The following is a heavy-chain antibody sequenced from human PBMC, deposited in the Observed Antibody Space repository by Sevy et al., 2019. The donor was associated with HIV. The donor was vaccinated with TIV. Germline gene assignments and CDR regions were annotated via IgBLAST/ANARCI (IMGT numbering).Heavy chain of an antibody. CDR1: GGSINSDH. V-gene: IGHV4-59*08. CDR3: ARRNDFDI. Sequence: SETLSLTCTVSGGSINSDHWNWIRQPPGKGLEWIGYVYYTGGTNYNASLKNRVTISVDRTKNQFSFKLTSVTAADTAVYYCARRNDFDIWGQGTMVTVSS. CDR2: VYYTGGT. J-gene: IGHJ3*02.